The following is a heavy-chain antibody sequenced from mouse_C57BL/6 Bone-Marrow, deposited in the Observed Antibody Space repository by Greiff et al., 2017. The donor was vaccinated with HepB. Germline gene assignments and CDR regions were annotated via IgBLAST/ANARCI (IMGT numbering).Heavy chain of an antibody. Sequence: EVQLQQSGPVLVKPGASVKMSCKASGYTFTDYYMNWVKQSHGKSLEWIGVINPYNGGTSYNQKFKGKATLTVDKSSSTAYMELTSLTSEDSAVYYCARRDSNYDPYYAMDYWGQGTSVTVSS. CDR1: GYTFTDYY. D-gene: IGHD2-5*01. J-gene: IGHJ4*01. V-gene: IGHV1-19*01. CDR3: ARRDSNYDPYYAMDY. CDR2: INPYNGGT.